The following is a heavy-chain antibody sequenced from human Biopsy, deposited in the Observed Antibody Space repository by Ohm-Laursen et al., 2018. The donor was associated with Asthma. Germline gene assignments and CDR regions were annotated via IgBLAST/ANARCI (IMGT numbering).Heavy chain of an antibody. CDR2: ISSLSRYK. Sequence: SLRLSCSALGFDFSDYTMNWVRQAPGKGLEWVSSISSLSRYKYYSDSLRGRVTISRDNAKNSLYLQMNSLRAEDTAVYYCAKAERYFDWYWFDPWGQGTLVTVSS. J-gene: IGHJ5*02. D-gene: IGHD3-9*01. V-gene: IGHV3-21*04. CDR1: GFDFSDYT. CDR3: AKAERYFDWYWFDP.